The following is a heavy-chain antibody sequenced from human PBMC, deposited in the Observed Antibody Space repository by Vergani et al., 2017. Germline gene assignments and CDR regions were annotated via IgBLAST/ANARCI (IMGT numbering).Heavy chain of an antibody. Sequence: EVQLVESGGGVVQPGGSLRLSCAASGFTFSSYWMSWVRQAPGKGLEWVANIKQDGSEKYYVDSVKGRFTISRDNAKNSLYLQMNSLRAEDTAVYYCARDLRGSYYYYYMDVWGKGTTVTVSS. CDR2: IKQDGSEK. CDR3: ARDLRGSYYYYYMDV. J-gene: IGHJ6*03. CDR1: GFTFSSYW. D-gene: IGHD3-16*01. V-gene: IGHV3-7*01.